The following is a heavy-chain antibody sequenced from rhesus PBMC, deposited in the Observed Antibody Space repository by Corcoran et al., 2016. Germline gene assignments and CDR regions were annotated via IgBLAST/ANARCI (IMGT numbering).Heavy chain of an antibody. J-gene: IGHJ4*01. CDR1: GGSVSSSNW. CDR3: ARDTVTKGFDY. D-gene: IGHD4-23*01. CDR2: ISGSSGST. V-gene: IGHV4-65*01. Sequence: QVQLQESGPGLVKPSETLSLTCAVSGGSVSSSNWWSWIRQPPGKGLVWIGYISGSSGSTYYNPSRKSRVTISTDTSKNQFCLKLSSVTAADTAVYYCARDTVTKGFDYWGQGVLVTVSS.